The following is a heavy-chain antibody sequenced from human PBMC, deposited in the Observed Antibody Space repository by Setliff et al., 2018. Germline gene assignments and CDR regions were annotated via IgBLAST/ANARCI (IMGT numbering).Heavy chain of an antibody. D-gene: IGHD4-17*01. CDR3: SRDLQGSGDYVVDY. CDR2: IKKDGSIK. J-gene: IGHJ4*02. V-gene: IGHV3-7*01. CDR1: GFTFRSYW. Sequence: GSLRLSCAASGFTFRSYWMSWVRQAPGKGLEWVANIKKDGSIKYYLDSVRGRFTISRDNAENSLTLQMNSPRVEDTAVYYCSRDLQGSGDYVVDYWGQGTLVTVSS.